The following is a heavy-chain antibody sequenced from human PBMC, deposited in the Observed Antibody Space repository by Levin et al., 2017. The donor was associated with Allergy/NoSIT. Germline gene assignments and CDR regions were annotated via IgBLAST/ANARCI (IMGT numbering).Heavy chain of an antibody. D-gene: IGHD1-1*01. CDR1: GGTLSSYG. V-gene: IGHV1-69*13. CDR3: ASDTRIRPTATTPSDAFDI. Sequence: SVKVSCKASGGTLSSYGISWVRQAPGQGPEWMGGIIPIFGTADFAQKFQGRVTITADESSSTAYMELTSLRSEDTAVYFCASDTRIRPTATTPSDAFDIWGQGTMLTVSS. CDR2: IIPIFGTA. J-gene: IGHJ3*02.